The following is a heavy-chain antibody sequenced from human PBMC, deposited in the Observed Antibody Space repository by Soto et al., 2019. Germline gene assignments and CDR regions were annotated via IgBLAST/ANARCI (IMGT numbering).Heavy chain of an antibody. V-gene: IGHV4-31*03. CDR3: ARVRYCSGGSCYPRFDP. Sequence: QVQLQESGPGLVKPSQTLSLTCTVSGGSISSGGYYWSWIRQHPGKGLEWIGYIYYSGSTYYNPSLKIRVTISVDTSKNQFPLKLRSVTSADTAVYYCARVRYCSGGSCYPRFDPWGQGTLVTVSS. J-gene: IGHJ5*02. D-gene: IGHD2-15*01. CDR1: GGSISSGGYY. CDR2: IYYSGST.